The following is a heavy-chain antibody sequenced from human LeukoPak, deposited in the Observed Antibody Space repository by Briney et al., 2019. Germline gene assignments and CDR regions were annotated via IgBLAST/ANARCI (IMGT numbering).Heavy chain of an antibody. J-gene: IGHJ4*02. Sequence: PLQTLSLTCTVSGGSISSGDYYWSWIRQPPGKGLEWIGYIYYSGSTYYNPSLKSRVTISVDTSKNQFSLKLSSVTAADTAVYYCASLVLMVYVIDYWGQGTLVTVSS. D-gene: IGHD2-8*01. CDR2: IYYSGST. CDR1: GGSISSGDYY. V-gene: IGHV4-30-4*08. CDR3: ASLVLMVYVIDY.